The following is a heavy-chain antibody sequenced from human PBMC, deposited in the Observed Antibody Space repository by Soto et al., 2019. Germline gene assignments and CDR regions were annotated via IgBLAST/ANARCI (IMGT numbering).Heavy chain of an antibody. Sequence: GGSLRLSCAASGITFSTYAMHWVRQAPGKGLEWVAVISYDGGNKYYADSVKGRFTISRDNSKNALSLQVNSLRAGDTAVYYCARDYYDRSGHSHSSVYWGQGTLVTVSS. CDR1: GITFSTYA. CDR3: ARDYYDRSGHSHSSVY. CDR2: ISYDGGNK. D-gene: IGHD3-22*01. V-gene: IGHV3-30-3*01. J-gene: IGHJ4*02.